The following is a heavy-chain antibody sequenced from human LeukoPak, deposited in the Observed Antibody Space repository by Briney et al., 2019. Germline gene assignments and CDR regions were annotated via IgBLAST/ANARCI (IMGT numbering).Heavy chain of an antibody. V-gene: IGHV3-72*01. CDR1: GFTFSDHY. CDR2: TRKKANSYTT. Sequence: GSLRLSCAASGFTFSDHYMDWVRQAPGKGLEWVGRTRKKANSYTTEYAASVKGRFTISRDDSKNSLYLQMNSLKTEDTAVYYCARVSPYYDFWSGFFYYYMDVWGKGTTVTVSS. D-gene: IGHD3-3*01. CDR3: ARVSPYYDFWSGFFYYYMDV. J-gene: IGHJ6*03.